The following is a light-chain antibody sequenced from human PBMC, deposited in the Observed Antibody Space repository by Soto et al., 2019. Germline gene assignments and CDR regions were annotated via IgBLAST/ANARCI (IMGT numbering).Light chain of an antibody. CDR2: EVS. CDR1: SSDVGGYNY. Sequence: QSALTQPAFVSGSPGQSITISCTGTSSDVGGYNYVSWYQHPPGKAPKLMISEVSNRPSGVSNRFSGSKSGNTAYLTISGLQAEDEADYYCSSYTSTTTRVFGSGTKLTVL. CDR3: SSYTSTTTRV. J-gene: IGLJ1*01. V-gene: IGLV2-14*01.